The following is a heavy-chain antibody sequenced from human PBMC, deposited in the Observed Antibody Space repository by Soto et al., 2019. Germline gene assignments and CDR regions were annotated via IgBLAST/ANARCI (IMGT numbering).Heavy chain of an antibody. CDR1: GYTVTNYD. V-gene: IGHV1-8*01. D-gene: IGHD4-17*01. J-gene: IGHJ4*02. CDR3: VRVYGEIDY. CDR2: MNPKSGNT. Sequence: SLKVSWKADGYTVTNYDINWVRQATGQGLEWMGWMNPKSGNTGYAQQFQGRVTMTRSTSINTAYMELSSLRSEDTAVYYCVRVYGEIDYWGQGTLVTVSS.